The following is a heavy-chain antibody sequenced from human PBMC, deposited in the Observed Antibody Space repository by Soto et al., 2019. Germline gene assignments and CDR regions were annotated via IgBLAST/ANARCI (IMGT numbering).Heavy chain of an antibody. CDR2: ISSSSSYI. CDR3: ARAYCSGGSCYNHDY. D-gene: IGHD2-15*01. J-gene: IGHJ4*02. CDR1: GFTFSSYS. Sequence: LRLSCAASGFTFSSYSMNWVRQAPGKGLEWVSSISSSSSYIYYADSVKGRFTISRDNAKNSLYLQMNSLRAEDTAVYYCARAYCSGGSCYNHDYWGQGTLVTVSS. V-gene: IGHV3-21*01.